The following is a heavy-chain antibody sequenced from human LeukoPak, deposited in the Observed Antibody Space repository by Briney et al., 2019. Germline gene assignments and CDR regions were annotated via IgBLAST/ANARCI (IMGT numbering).Heavy chain of an antibody. CDR2: IRYDGSNK. D-gene: IGHD3-22*01. V-gene: IGHV3-33*01. CDR1: GFTFSSYG. CDR3: ARDERSSGYYLAGAFDI. Sequence: GGSLRLSCAASGFTFSSYGMHWVRQAPGKGLEWVAVIRYDGSNKYYADSVKGRFTISRDNSKNTLYLQMNSLRAEDTAVYYCARDERSSGYYLAGAFDIWGQGTMVTVSS. J-gene: IGHJ3*02.